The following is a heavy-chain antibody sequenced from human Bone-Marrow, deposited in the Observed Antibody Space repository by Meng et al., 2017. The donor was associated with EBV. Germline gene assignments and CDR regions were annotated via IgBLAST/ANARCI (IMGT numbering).Heavy chain of an antibody. J-gene: IGHJ4*02. Sequence: QLHVQEAGPGLVKPPETLSLICTVSGASITTPNYYWGWIRQPPGKGLEWIGTFYSVTTTFYNPSLRSRLAISVDTSKNQFSLRLTSLTAADTAVYYCVRGYDYGDYVDYWGQGTLVTVSS. CDR3: VRGYDYGDYVDY. CDR1: GASITTPNYY. CDR2: FYSVTTT. D-gene: IGHD4-17*01. V-gene: IGHV4-39*07.